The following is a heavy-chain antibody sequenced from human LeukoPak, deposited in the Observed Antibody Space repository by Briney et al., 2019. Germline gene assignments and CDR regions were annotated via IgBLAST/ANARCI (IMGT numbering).Heavy chain of an antibody. J-gene: IGHJ4*02. D-gene: IGHD1-26*01. Sequence: SETLSLTCALYGGSFSSYSWSWTWIRQTPEKGLEWIGEIIEKGNANYNPSLKSRVTIDLDTSKNQFSLKLTSMTAADTAVYYCARDVEGAIDYWGQGTLVTVSS. V-gene: IGHV4-34*12. CDR3: ARDVEGAIDY. CDR1: GGSFSSYS. CDR2: IIEKGNA.